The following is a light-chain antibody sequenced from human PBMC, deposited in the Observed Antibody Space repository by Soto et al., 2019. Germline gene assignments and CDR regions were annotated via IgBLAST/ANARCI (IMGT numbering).Light chain of an antibody. CDR1: QSISNS. CDR2: GAS. Sequence: EIVMTQSPASLSVSPGETATLSCRASQSISNSLAWYQQKPGQAPSLLIYGASTRATGIPARFSGSGSGTEFTLTISSLQSEDSALYYCQQYGSSPRITFGGGTKVEIK. J-gene: IGKJ4*01. V-gene: IGKV3-15*01. CDR3: QQYGSSPRIT.